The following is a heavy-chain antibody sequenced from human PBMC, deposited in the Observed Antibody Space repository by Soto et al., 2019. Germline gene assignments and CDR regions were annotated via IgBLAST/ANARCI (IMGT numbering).Heavy chain of an antibody. CDR3: ARGLTTVTTSRGARKYYFDY. J-gene: IGHJ4*02. D-gene: IGHD4-4*01. CDR1: GGSISSYY. CDR2: IYYSGST. V-gene: IGHV4-59*01. Sequence: SETLSLTCTVSGGSISSYYWSWIRQPPGKGLEWIGCIYYSGSTNCNPSLKSRVTISVDTSKNQFSLKLSSVTAADTAVYYRARGLTTVTTSRGARKYYFDYWGQGTLVTVSS.